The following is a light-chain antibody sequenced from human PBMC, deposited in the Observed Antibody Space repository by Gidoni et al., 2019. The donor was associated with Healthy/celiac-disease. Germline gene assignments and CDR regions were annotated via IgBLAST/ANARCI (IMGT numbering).Light chain of an antibody. CDR1: QSVSSSY. V-gene: IGKV3-20*01. CDR3: QQYGSSCS. Sequence: EIVLTQSPGTLSLSPGERATLSCRASQSVSSSYLAWYQQKPGQAPRLLIYGASSRATGLPDRFSGSGSGTDFTLTISRLEPEDFAVYYCQQYGSSCSFGQGTKLEIK. J-gene: IGKJ2*04. CDR2: GAS.